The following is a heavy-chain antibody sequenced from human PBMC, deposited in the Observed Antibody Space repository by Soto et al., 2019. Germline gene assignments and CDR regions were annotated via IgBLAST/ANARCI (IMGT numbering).Heavy chain of an antibody. CDR1: GFTFIDFE. CDR2: ISTSSSTI. CDR3: ARGRPYCSRSRCKGMDV. Sequence: PGGSLRLSCAASGFTFIDFEMHWVRQAPGKGLEWLSYISTSSSTIYYADSVKGRFTISRDNAKSSLSLQMSSLRADDTAIYFCARGRPYCSRSRCKGMDVWGQGITVTVSS. D-gene: IGHD2-2*01. J-gene: IGHJ6*02. V-gene: IGHV3-48*03.